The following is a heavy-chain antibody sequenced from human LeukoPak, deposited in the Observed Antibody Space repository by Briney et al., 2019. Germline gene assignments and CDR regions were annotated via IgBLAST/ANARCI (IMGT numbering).Heavy chain of an antibody. J-gene: IGHJ6*03. D-gene: IGHD3-10*01. CDR1: GFTFSSYE. Sequence: GGSLRLSCAASGFTFSSYEMNWVRQAPRKGLEWVSYISGSGSAIYYADSVKGRFTISRDNAKNSLYLQMNSLRAEDTAVYYCARDGYHYYGSGTYFGYYYMDVWGKGTTVTISS. CDR3: ARDGYHYYGSGTYFGYYYMDV. CDR2: ISGSGSAI. V-gene: IGHV3-48*03.